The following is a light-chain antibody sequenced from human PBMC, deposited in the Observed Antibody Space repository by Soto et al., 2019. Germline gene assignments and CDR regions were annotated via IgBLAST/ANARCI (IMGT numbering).Light chain of an antibody. J-gene: IGKJ1*01. CDR1: QSISSSN. Sequence: EIVLTQSPGTLSLSPGERATISCRASQSISSSNLAWYQQKPGRAPRLLLYGASNRAAGIPDRFSGSGSGTDFTLTISRLEAEYFVMYYCHQYGRTPDWDLWTFGQGTKVEVK. V-gene: IGKV3-20*01. CDR3: HQYGRTPDWDLWT. CDR2: GAS.